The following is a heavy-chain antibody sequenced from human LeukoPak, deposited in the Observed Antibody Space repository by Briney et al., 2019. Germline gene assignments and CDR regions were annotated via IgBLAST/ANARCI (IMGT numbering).Heavy chain of an antibody. CDR2: INHSGST. V-gene: IGHV4-34*01. D-gene: IGHD2-2*01. CDR3: ARDPIGPYSTSSYGMDV. Sequence: PSETLSLTCAVYGGSFSGYYWSWIRQPPGKGLEWIGEINHSGSTNYNPSLKSRVTISVDTSKNQFSLKLSSVTAADTAVYYCARDPIGPYSTSSYGMDVWGQGTTVTVSS. J-gene: IGHJ6*02. CDR1: GGSFSGYY.